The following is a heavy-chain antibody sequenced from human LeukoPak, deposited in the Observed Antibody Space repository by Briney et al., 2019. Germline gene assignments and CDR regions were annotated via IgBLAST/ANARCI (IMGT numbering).Heavy chain of an antibody. D-gene: IGHD4-23*01. CDR3: AGGGNSFRNFDY. CDR1: GGTFSSYA. J-gene: IGHJ4*02. CDR2: IIPIFGTA. Sequence: GASMKVSCKASGGTFSSYAISWVRQAPGQGLEWMGGIIPIFGTANYAQKFQGRVTITADESTSTGYMELSSLRSEDTAVYYCAGGGNSFRNFDYWGQGALVTVSS. V-gene: IGHV1-69*13.